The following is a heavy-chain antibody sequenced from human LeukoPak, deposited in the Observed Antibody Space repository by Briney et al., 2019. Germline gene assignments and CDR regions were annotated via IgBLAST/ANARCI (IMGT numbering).Heavy chain of an antibody. CDR3: ARLFLGNSGPFDY. CDR2: IYYSGST. CDR1: GGSISSSSYY. D-gene: IGHD3-16*01. Sequence: SETLSLTCTVSGGSISSSSYYWGWIRQPPGKGLEWIGSIYYSGSTYYNPSLKSRVTISVHTSKNQFSLKLSSVTAADTAVYYCARLFLGNSGPFDYWGQGTLVTVSS. J-gene: IGHJ4*02. V-gene: IGHV4-39*07.